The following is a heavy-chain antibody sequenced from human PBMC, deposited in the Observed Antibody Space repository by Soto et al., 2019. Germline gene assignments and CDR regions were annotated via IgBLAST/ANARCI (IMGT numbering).Heavy chain of an antibody. CDR3: ASKIIAMLGTAFDV. CDR1: GYSFSSYW. Sequence: PGEALKISCTAASGYSFSSYWIGWVRQVPGEAPEWLGIIDPSDSTTLYSPSFEGQVTISADRSVSSAYLEWSRLKASDTAIYYCASKIIAMLGTAFDVWGQGTLVTVSS. V-gene: IGHV5-51*01. J-gene: IGHJ3*01. CDR2: IDPSDSTT. D-gene: IGHD3-10*02.